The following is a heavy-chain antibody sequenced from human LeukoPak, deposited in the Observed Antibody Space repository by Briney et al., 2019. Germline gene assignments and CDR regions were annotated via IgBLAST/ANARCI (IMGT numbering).Heavy chain of an antibody. CDR3: ARVSGDGYNLIDY. D-gene: IGHD5-24*01. CDR1: AGSISSGSYY. CDR2: IYTSGST. J-gene: IGHJ4*02. Sequence: SQTLSLTCTVSAGSISSGSYYWSWIRQPAGKGLQWIGRIYTSGSTNYNPSLKSRVTISVDTSKNQFSLKLSSVTAADTAVYYCARVSGDGYNLIDYWGQGTLVTVSS. V-gene: IGHV4-61*02.